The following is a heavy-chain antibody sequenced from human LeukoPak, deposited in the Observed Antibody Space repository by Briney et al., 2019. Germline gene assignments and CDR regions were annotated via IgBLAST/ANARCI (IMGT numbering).Heavy chain of an antibody. CDR1: GFTFSSYA. CDR2: ISYDGSNK. Sequence: GGSLRLSCAASGFTFSSYAMHWVRQAPGKGLEWVAVISYDGSNKYYADSVKGRFTISRDNSKNTLYLQMNSLRAEDTAVYYCAGADYYDSSGYAIAFDIWGQGTMVTVSS. V-gene: IGHV3-30*04. J-gene: IGHJ3*02. CDR3: AGADYYDSSGYAIAFDI. D-gene: IGHD3-22*01.